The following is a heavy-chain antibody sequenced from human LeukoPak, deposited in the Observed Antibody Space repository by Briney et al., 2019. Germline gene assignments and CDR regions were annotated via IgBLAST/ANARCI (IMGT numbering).Heavy chain of an antibody. CDR2: ISSSGSTI. CDR1: GFTFSSYE. Sequence: GGSLRLSCAASGFTFSSYEMNWVRQAPGKGLEWVSYISSSGSTIYYADSVKGRFTISRDNAKNSLYLQMNSLRAEDTAVYYCARWDSSGYYFNYWGQGTLVTVSS. CDR3: ARWDSSGYYFNY. V-gene: IGHV3-48*03. J-gene: IGHJ4*02. D-gene: IGHD3-22*01.